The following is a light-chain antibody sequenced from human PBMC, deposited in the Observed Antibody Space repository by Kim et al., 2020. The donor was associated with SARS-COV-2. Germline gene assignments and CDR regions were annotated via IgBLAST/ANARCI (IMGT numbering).Light chain of an antibody. J-gene: IGKJ4*01. Sequence: SASVGDRVTITCRASQAISSSLAWYQQKPGKVPKLLIYAASTLQSGVPSRFSGSGSGTDFTLTISSLQPEDVATYYCQKCYSAPLTFGGGTKVEI. CDR3: QKCYSAPLT. V-gene: IGKV1-27*01. CDR2: AAS. CDR1: QAISSS.